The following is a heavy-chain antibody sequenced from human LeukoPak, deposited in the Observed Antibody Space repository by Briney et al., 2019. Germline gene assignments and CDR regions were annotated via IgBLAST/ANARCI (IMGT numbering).Heavy chain of an antibody. D-gene: IGHD3-10*01. CDR2: IYPGDSDT. CDR3: ARGLYYYGSGSYRVSYYGMDV. Sequence: GESLKISCKGSGYSFTSYWIGWVRQMPGKGLEWMGIIYPGDSDTRYSPSFQGQVTISADKSISTAYLQWSSLKASDTAMYYCARGLYYYGSGSYRVSYYGMDVWGQGTTVTVSS. J-gene: IGHJ6*02. V-gene: IGHV5-51*01. CDR1: GYSFTSYW.